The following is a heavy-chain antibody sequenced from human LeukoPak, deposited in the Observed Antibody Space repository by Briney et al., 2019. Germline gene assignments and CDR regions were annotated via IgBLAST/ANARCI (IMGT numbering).Heavy chain of an antibody. CDR2: ISGYNGDT. CDR3: ARFPKAGTTTFYYNYMDV. CDR1: GYTFSNYG. J-gene: IGHJ6*03. V-gene: IGHV1-18*01. Sequence: ASVKVSCKASGYTFSNYGISWVRQAPGQGLEWMGWISGYNGDTNYPQKSQGRVTMTTDTSTSTAYMELRSLRSDNTAVYYCARFPKAGTTTFYYNYMDVWGRGTTVTVSS. D-gene: IGHD1-7*01.